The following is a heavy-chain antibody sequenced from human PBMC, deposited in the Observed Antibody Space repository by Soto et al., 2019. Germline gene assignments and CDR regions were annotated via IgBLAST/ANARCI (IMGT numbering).Heavy chain of an antibody. V-gene: IGHV1-69*01. J-gene: IGHJ3*02. D-gene: IGHD3-22*01. CDR1: GGTFSSYA. CDR3: ARDRGTTYYYDSSGYYWGGAFDI. Sequence: QVQLVQSGAEVKKPGSSVKVSCKASGGTFSSYAISWVRQAPGQGLEWMGGIIPIFGTANYAQKFQGRVTITADESTSTAYMELRSLRSEDTAVYYCARDRGTTYYYDSSGYYWGGAFDIWCQGTMVTVSS. CDR2: IIPIFGTA.